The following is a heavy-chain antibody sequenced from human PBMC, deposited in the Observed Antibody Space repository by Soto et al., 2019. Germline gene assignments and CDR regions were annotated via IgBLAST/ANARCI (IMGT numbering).Heavy chain of an antibody. CDR1: GFTFSSYG. J-gene: IGHJ6*02. CDR3: AKVPIAVAGPDYYYGMDV. CDR2: ISYDGSNK. Sequence: QPGGSLRLSCAASGFTFSSYGMHWVRQAPGKGLEWVAVISYDGSNKYYADSVKGRFTISRDNSKNTLYLQMNSLRAEDTAVYYCAKVPIAVAGPDYYYGMDVWGQGTTVTVSS. V-gene: IGHV3-30*18. D-gene: IGHD6-19*01.